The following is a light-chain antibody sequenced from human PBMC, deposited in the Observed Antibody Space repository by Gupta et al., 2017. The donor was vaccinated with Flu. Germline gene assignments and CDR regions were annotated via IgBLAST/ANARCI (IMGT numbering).Light chain of an antibody. V-gene: IGKV1-5*03. CDR1: QSISSW. CDR2: KAS. J-gene: IGKJ1*01. Sequence: DIQMTQSPSTLSASVGYRVTITSRASQSISSWLAWYQQKPGKAPKLLIYKASSLESGVPSRFSGSGSGPEFTLTISSLLPDDFATYYCQQDTSAPRTFGPETKVEIK. CDR3: QQDTSAPRT.